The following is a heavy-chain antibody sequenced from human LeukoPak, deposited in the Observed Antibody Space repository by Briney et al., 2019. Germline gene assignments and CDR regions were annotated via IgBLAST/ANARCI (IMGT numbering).Heavy chain of an antibody. CDR3: AREDTMVRGVIDY. D-gene: IGHD3-10*01. CDR2: IKTDGSIT. J-gene: IGHJ4*02. Sequence: GGSLRLSCAASGFSFSVFWMHWVRQAPGKGPVWVSRIKTDGSITDYADSVKGRFTISRDNAKNTLYLQMNSLRAEDTAVYYCAREDTMVRGVIDYWGQGTLVTVSS. CDR1: GFSFSVFW. V-gene: IGHV3-74*01.